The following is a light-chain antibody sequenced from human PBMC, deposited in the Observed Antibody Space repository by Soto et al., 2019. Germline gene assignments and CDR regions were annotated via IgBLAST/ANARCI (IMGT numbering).Light chain of an antibody. V-gene: IGLV8-61*01. J-gene: IGLJ2*01. CDR3: VLYMGGGISV. Sequence: QTVVTQEPSFSVSPGGTVTLTCGLSSGSVSTSYYPSWYQQTPGQAPRTLIYSTNTRSSGVPDRFSGSILGNKAALTITGAQADDDSDYYCVLYMGGGISVFGGGTKLTVL. CDR1: SGSVSTSYY. CDR2: STN.